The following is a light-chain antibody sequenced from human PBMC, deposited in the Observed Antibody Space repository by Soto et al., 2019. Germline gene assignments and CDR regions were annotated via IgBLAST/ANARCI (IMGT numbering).Light chain of an antibody. CDR3: HQYGSSPWT. CDR1: QTVSSAR. Sequence: EIVLTQSLGTLSLSPGERATLSCRASQTVSSARLAWFQQKPGQAPRLLIYGASSRAPGIPDRFSGSGSETDFTLTITRLESEDFAVYSCHQYGSSPWTFGQGTKVEIK. J-gene: IGKJ1*01. V-gene: IGKV3-20*01. CDR2: GAS.